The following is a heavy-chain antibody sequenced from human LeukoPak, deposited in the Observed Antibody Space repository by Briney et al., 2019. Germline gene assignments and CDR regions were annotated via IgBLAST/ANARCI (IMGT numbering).Heavy chain of an antibody. CDR2: ISSSGSTI. V-gene: IGHV3-48*03. CDR3: AKEQWLGRTYYGMDV. CDR1: GFTFSSYE. D-gene: IGHD6-19*01. J-gene: IGHJ6*02. Sequence: GGSLRLSCAASGFTFSSYEMNWVRQAPGKGLAWVSYISSSGSTIYYADSVKGRFTISRDNAKNSLYLQMNSLRAEDTALYYCAKEQWLGRTYYGMDVWGQGTTVTVSS.